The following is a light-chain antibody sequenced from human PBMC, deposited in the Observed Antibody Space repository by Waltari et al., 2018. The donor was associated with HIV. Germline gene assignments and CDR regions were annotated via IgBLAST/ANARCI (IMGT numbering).Light chain of an antibody. CDR1: NRNIGFFNL. Sequence: QSALTQPASVSGSPGQSLTITCTGTNRNIGFFNLVSWYQQSPGKAPQLIIYGVTPRPPGVSNRFSGSKSGNTASLTISGLQTDDEAEYYCNSYSSDDTVVFGGGTKLTVL. CDR2: GVT. V-gene: IGLV2-14*01. CDR3: NSYSSDDTVV. J-gene: IGLJ2*01.